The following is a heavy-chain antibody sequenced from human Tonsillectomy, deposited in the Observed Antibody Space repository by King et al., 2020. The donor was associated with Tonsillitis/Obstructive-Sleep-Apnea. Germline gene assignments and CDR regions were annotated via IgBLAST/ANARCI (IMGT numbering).Heavy chain of an antibody. D-gene: IGHD4-23*01. Sequence: QLVQSGAEVKKPGASVKVSCKVSEYTLTKLSMHWVRQAPGKGLEWMGGFDPEDGETIYAQKFQGRVTMTEDTSTDTADIELSSLRSEDTAIYYCATALGPTTVVTNYYHYYMDVWGKGTTVTVSS. CDR2: FDPEDGET. CDR3: ATALGPTTVVTNYYHYYMDV. V-gene: IGHV1-24*01. J-gene: IGHJ6*03. CDR1: EYTLTKLS.